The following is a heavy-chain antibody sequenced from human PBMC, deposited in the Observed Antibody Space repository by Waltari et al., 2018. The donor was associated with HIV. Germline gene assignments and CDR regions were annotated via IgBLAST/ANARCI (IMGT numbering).Heavy chain of an antibody. Sequence: VQLAPSGAQVKKPGSSGKVSCPAPGGTFSWYATTWVRNAPGRGLEWMGGIIPIFVTANDAQKFQGIVTITADESTSTAYMELSSLRSEDTAVYYCARHPPSYCSGGSCYSLWGQGTLVTVSS. V-gene: IGHV1-69*01. CDR3: ARHPPSYCSGGSCYSL. D-gene: IGHD2-15*01. J-gene: IGHJ4*02. CDR1: GGTFSWYA. CDR2: IIPIFVTA.